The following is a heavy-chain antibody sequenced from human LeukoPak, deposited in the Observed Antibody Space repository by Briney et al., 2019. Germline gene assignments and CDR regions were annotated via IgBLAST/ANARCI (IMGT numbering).Heavy chain of an antibody. CDR3: ARPGFGP. CDR1: GGSISSYY. Sequence: TSETLPLTCTVSGGSISSYYWSWIRQPPGKGLEWIGYIYYSGSTNYNPSLKSRVTISVDTSKNQFSLKLSSVTAADTAVYYCARPGFGPWGQGTLVTVSS. CDR2: IYYSGST. V-gene: IGHV4-59*08. J-gene: IGHJ5*02.